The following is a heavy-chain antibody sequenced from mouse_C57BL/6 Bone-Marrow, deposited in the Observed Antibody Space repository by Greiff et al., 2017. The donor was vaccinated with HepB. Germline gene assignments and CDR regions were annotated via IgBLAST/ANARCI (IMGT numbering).Heavy chain of an antibody. D-gene: IGHD2-2*01. Sequence: EVKLVESGPGLVKPSQSLSLTCSVTGYSITSGYYWNWIRQFPGNKLEWMGYISYDGSNNYNPSLKNRISITRDTSKNQFFLKLNSVTTEDTATYYCASWLRVAYWGQGTLVTVSA. CDR3: ASWLRVAY. J-gene: IGHJ3*01. V-gene: IGHV3-6*01. CDR1: GYSITSGYY. CDR2: ISYDGSN.